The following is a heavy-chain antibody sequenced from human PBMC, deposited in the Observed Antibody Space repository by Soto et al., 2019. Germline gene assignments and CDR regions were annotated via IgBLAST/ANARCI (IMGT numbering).Heavy chain of an antibody. CDR2: FNSNGGST. J-gene: IGHJ4*02. D-gene: IGHD5-12*01. CDR3: ARRDGYNFDY. Sequence: EVQLVESGGGLVQPGGSLRLSCAASGFTFSSYAMHWVRQAPGKGLEYVSAFNSNGGSTYYANSVKGRFTISRDNSKNTLYLQMGSLRAEDMAVYYCARRDGYNFDYWGQGTLVTVSS. CDR1: GFTFSSYA. V-gene: IGHV3-64*01.